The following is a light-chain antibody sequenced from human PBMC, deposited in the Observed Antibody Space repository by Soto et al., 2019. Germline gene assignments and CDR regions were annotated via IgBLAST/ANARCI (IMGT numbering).Light chain of an antibody. CDR3: SSYTSSSTPWV. CDR1: SSDFGGYNY. V-gene: IGLV2-14*01. Sequence: QSVLTQPASVSGSPGQSITISCTGASSDFGGYNYVSWYQQHPGKAPKLMIYEVSNRPSGVSNRFSGSKSANTASLTISGLQAEDEADYYCSSYTSSSTPWVFGGGTKLTVL. CDR2: EVS. J-gene: IGLJ3*02.